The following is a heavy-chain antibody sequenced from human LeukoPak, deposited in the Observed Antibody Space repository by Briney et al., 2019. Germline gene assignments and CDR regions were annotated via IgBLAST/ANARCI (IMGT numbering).Heavy chain of an antibody. J-gene: IGHJ4*02. CDR1: GFTFSRYS. V-gene: IGHV3-21*01. D-gene: IGHD1-14*01. CDR2: ISSSGSFI. Sequence: GGSLRLSCAASGFTFSRYSMNWVRQAPGKGLEWVSSISSSGSFIYYADSVKGRFTISRDNAKDSLYLQMNSLRAEDTAVYYCARRSVGGTYPDYWGQGTLVTVSS. CDR3: ARRSVGGTYPDY.